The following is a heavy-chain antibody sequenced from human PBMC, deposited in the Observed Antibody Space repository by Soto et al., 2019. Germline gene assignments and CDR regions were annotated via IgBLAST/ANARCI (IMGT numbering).Heavy chain of an antibody. CDR1: AGSMRNYY. D-gene: IGHD2-15*01. CDR3: SRDVSCSGGSCYPNDWFDP. CDR2: VDDSGTT. V-gene: IGHV4-59*01. J-gene: IGHJ5*02. Sequence: SETLSLTCSVSAGSMRNYYWSWIRQPPGKGLEWIGNVDDSGTTKYNPSLRSRVTISVDTSTNQFSLKLSSVIAADTAVYYCSRDVSCSGGSCYPNDWFDPWDQGTLVTVSS.